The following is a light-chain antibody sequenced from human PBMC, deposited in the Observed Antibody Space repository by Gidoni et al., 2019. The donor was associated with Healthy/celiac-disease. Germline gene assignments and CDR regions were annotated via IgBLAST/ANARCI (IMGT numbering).Light chain of an antibody. CDR2: KAS. CDR3: QQYNSYWT. Sequence: DIQMTQSPSTLAASVGDRVTITCRASQSISSWLAWYQQKPGKAPKLLIYKASSLESGVPSRFSGSGSGTEFTLTISSLQPDDFATYYRQQYNSYWTFXXXTKVEIK. J-gene: IGKJ1*01. V-gene: IGKV1-5*03. CDR1: QSISSW.